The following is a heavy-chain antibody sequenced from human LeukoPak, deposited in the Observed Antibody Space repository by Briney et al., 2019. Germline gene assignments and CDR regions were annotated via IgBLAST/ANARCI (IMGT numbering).Heavy chain of an antibody. J-gene: IGHJ4*02. V-gene: IGHV1-69*04. D-gene: IGHD2-15*01. Sequence: ASVKVSCKASGGTLSSYAISWVRQAPGQGLEWMGRIIPILGIANYAQKFQGRVTIPADKSTSTAYMELSSLRSEDTAVYYCARDIGYCSGGSCYSTDYWGQGTLVTVSS. CDR3: ARDIGYCSGGSCYSTDY. CDR1: GGTLSSYA. CDR2: IIPILGIA.